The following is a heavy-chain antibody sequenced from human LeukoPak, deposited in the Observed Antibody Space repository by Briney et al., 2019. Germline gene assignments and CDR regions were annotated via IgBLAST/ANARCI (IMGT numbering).Heavy chain of an antibody. CDR1: GFTFRSYA. Sequence: PGRSLRLSCAASGFTFRSYAMHWVRQAPAKGLEWVAVISYDGGNKYYADSVKGRFTISRDNSKNTLYLQMNSLGAEDTAVYYCAREQYGDIYFDSWGQGTLVTVSS. CDR3: AREQYGDIYFDS. V-gene: IGHV3-30-3*01. J-gene: IGHJ4*02. D-gene: IGHD4-17*01. CDR2: ISYDGGNK.